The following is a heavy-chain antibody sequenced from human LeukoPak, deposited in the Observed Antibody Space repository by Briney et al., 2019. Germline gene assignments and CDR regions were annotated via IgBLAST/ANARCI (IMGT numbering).Heavy chain of an antibody. J-gene: IGHJ4*02. CDR1: GFTFSDYY. Sequence: PGGSLRLSCAASGFTFSDYYMNWIRQAPEKGLEWISYISSSDNTIYYADSVKGRFTISRDNAKNSLYLQMNSLRAEDTAVYYCARVGDGSPGYWGQGTLVTVSS. V-gene: IGHV3-11*04. CDR3: ARVGDGSPGY. CDR2: ISSSDNTI. D-gene: IGHD3-10*01.